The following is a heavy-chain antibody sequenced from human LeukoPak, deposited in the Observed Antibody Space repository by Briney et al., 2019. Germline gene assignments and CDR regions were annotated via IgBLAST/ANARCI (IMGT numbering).Heavy chain of an antibody. V-gene: IGHV4-59*11. CDR3: ARESRDYVSNWFDP. Sequence: SETLSLTCTVSGGSISSHYWSWIRQPPGKGLEWIGYIYYSGSTNYNPSLKSRVTISVDTSKNQFSLKLSSVTAADTAVYYCARESRDYVSNWFDPWGQGTLVTVSS. CDR1: GGSISSHY. J-gene: IGHJ5*02. D-gene: IGHD3-16*01. CDR2: IYYSGST.